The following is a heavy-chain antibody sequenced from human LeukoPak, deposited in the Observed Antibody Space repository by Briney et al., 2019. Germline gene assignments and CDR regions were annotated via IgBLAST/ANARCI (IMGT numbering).Heavy chain of an antibody. CDR2: ISVYNGNT. Sequence: GASVKVSCKASGYTFTSYGISWVRQAPGQGLEWMGWISVYNGNTNYAQKFQGRVTMTTDTSTSTAYVELRSLISDDTAVYYCARATAGNFDYWGQGTLVTVSS. J-gene: IGHJ4*02. D-gene: IGHD1-14*01. V-gene: IGHV1-18*01. CDR3: ARATAGNFDY. CDR1: GYTFTSYG.